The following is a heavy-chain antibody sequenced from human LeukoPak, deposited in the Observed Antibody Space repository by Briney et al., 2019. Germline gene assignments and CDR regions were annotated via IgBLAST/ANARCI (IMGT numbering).Heavy chain of an antibody. V-gene: IGHV3-7*01. CDR1: GFTFSNYW. CDR2: IKEDGSEE. J-gene: IGHJ3*02. CDR3: ARDRDSSGWVKI. Sequence: GGSLRLSCAASGFTFSNYWMSWVRQAPGIGLQWVAKIKEDGSEEDYVDSVKGRFTISRDNAKNSLYLQMNSLRADDTAVYYCARDRDSSGWVKIWGQGTMVTVSS. D-gene: IGHD6-19*01.